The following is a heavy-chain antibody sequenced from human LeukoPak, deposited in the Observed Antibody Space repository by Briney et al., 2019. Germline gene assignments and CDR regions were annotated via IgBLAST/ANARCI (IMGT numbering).Heavy chain of an antibody. Sequence: SETLSLTCTVSGGSISSGSYYWSWIRQPAGKGLEWIGRIYTNGNTDYNPSLKSRVTISVDTSKNQFSLKVSSVSAADTAMYYCVGEYSSSPGYYYHYMDVWGKGTTVTVSS. J-gene: IGHJ6*03. D-gene: IGHD6-6*01. CDR2: IYTNGNT. CDR1: GGSISSGSYY. CDR3: VGEYSSSPGYYYHYMDV. V-gene: IGHV4-61*02.